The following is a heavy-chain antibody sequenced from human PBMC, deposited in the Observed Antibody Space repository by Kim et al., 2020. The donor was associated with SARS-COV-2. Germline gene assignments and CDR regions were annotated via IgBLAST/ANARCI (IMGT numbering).Heavy chain of an antibody. V-gene: IGHV3-33*01. CDR1: GFTFSSYG. J-gene: IGHJ3*02. D-gene: IGHD2-21*02. CDR2: IWYDGSNK. CDR3: ARDLQVVTDSRAFDI. Sequence: GGSLRLSCAASGFTFSSYGMHWVRQAPGKGLEWVAVIWYDGSNKYYADSVKGRFTISRDNSKNTLYLQMNSLRAEDTAVYYCARDLQVVTDSRAFDIWGQGTMVTVSS.